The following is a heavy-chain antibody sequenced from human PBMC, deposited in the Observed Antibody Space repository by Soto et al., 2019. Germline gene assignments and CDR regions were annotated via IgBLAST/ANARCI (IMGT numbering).Heavy chain of an antibody. CDR2: ISGSGGDT. J-gene: IGHJ4*02. CDR1: GFTFTSYA. CDR3: PKHDFSTLYIPGLDS. V-gene: IGHV3-23*01. D-gene: IGHD3-3*01. Sequence: GGSLRLSCSASGFTFTSYAMSWVRQAPGKGLGWVSGISGSGGDTKSADSVKGRFTIARDNFKNMLYLQMNSLRAEDTAVYHCPKHDFSTLYIPGLDSWGQGTLVTVSS.